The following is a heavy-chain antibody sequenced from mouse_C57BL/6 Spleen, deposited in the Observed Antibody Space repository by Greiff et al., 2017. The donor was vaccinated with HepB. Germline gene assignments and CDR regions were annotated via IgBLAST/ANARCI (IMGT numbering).Heavy chain of an antibody. CDR3: ARRGSSFYFDY. D-gene: IGHD1-1*01. V-gene: IGHV1-82*01. CDR1: GYAFSSSW. Sequence: QVQLQQSGPELVKPGASVKISCKASGYAFSSSWMNWVKQRPGKGLEWIGRIYPGDGDTNYNGKFKGKATLTAEKSSSTAYRQLSSLTSEDSAVYFCARRGSSFYFDYWGQGTTLTVSS. CDR2: IYPGDGDT. J-gene: IGHJ2*01.